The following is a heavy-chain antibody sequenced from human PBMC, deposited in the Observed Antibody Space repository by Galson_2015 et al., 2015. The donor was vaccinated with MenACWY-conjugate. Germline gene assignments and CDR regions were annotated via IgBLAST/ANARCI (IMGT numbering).Heavy chain of an antibody. J-gene: IGHJ4*02. Sequence: SLRLSCAASGFTFSSYWMHWVRQAPGKGLVWVSLINSDGSSTSYADSVKGRFTISRDNAKNTLYLQMNSLRAEDTVVYYCAVYCSSTRCYGASGGYWGQGILVTVSS. V-gene: IGHV3-74*01. CDR3: AVYCSSTRCYGASGGY. CDR2: INSDGSST. CDR1: GFTFSSYW. D-gene: IGHD2-2*01.